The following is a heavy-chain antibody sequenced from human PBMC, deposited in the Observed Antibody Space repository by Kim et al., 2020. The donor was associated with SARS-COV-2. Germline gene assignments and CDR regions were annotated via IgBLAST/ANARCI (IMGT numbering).Heavy chain of an antibody. V-gene: IGHV1-69*13. J-gene: IGHJ4*02. Sequence: SVKVSCKASGGTFSSYAISWVRQAPGQGLEWMGGIIPIFGTANYAQKFQGRVTITADESTSTAYMELSSLRSEDTAVYYCARGEDDILTGYTPIYFDYWGQGTLVTVSS. D-gene: IGHD3-9*01. CDR2: IIPIFGTA. CDR3: ARGEDDILTGYTPIYFDY. CDR1: GGTFSSYA.